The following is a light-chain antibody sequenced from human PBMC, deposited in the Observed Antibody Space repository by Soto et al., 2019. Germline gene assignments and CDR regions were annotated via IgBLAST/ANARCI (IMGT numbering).Light chain of an antibody. V-gene: IGKV3-20*01. CDR3: HQYYSSIT. J-gene: IGKJ4*01. CDR1: QDVDNNF. Sequence: EIVLTQSPGTLSLSPGEGATLSCRASQDVDNNFLAWYQQRPGQAPRLLIYASSRRATGIPDRFSGSGCGTDFTLTISRVGPEDIVVYFCHQYYSSITFGGGIKVEVK. CDR2: ASS.